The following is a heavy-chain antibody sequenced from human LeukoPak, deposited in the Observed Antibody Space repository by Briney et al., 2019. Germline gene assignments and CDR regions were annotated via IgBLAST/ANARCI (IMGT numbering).Heavy chain of an antibody. CDR3: ARALSSSWYPAPYYFDY. CDR2: TYYRSKWYN. CDR1: GDSVSSNSAA. J-gene: IGHJ4*02. V-gene: IGHV6-1*01. Sequence: PSQTLSLTCAISGDSVSSNSAAWNWIRQSPSRGLEWLGRTYYRSKWYNDYAVSVKSRITINPDTSKNQFSLQLNSVTPEDTAVCYCARALSSSWYPAPYYFDYWGQGTLVTVSS. D-gene: IGHD6-13*01.